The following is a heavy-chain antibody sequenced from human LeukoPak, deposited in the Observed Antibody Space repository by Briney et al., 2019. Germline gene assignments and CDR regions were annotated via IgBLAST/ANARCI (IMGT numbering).Heavy chain of an antibody. Sequence: GGSLRLSCAASGFTFSSYGMHWVRQAHGKGLERVAVISYDGSNKYYADSVKGRFTISRDNSKNTLYLQMNSLRAEDTAVYYCAKDSSTLFPGPDYWGQGTLVTVSS. D-gene: IGHD3-10*01. CDR1: GFTFSSYG. CDR3: AKDSSTLFPGPDY. CDR2: ISYDGSNK. J-gene: IGHJ4*02. V-gene: IGHV3-30*18.